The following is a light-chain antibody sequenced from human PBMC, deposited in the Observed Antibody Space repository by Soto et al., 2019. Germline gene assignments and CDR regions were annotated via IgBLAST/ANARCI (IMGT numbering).Light chain of an antibody. Sequence: QSALTQPRSVSGSPGQSVTISCTGTSGDVGGYDYVSWYLKHSDKASNLIISDVSKRPSGVPDRFSASKSGNTAYLTVSVLQSEDEAEYFCCSYAGRYKLVFGGGTKLTVL. CDR1: SGDVGGYDY. CDR3: CSYAGRYKLV. V-gene: IGLV2-11*01. J-gene: IGLJ3*02. CDR2: DVS.